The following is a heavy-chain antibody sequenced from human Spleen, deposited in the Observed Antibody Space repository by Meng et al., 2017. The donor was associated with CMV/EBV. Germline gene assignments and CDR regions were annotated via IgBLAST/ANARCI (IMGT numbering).Heavy chain of an antibody. J-gene: IGHJ4*02. D-gene: IGHD2-8*01. CDR2: INPNSGGT. CDR1: GYTFTGYY. Sequence: ASVKVSCKASGYTFTGYYMHWVRQAPGQGLEWMGWINPNSGGTNYAQKFQGRVTMTRDTSISTAYMELSRLRSDDTAVYYCARPLLGYCNNGVCFSAPFDYWGQGTPVTVSS. CDR3: ARPLLGYCNNGVCFSAPFDY. V-gene: IGHV1-2*02.